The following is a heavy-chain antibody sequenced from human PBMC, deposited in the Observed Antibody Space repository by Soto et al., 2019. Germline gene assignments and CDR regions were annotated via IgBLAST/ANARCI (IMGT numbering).Heavy chain of an antibody. Sequence: QVHLVQSGAEVKKPGASVKVSCKASGYVFTGYYIHWVRQAPGQGLEWMGWINPKSGGANIAQKFQGCVTLTRDTSISTTYMEVNRLTSNDTAVYYCVRDYYDGSASYGFEFWGQGTPVTVAS. CDR2: INPKSGGA. J-gene: IGHJ3*01. CDR1: GYVFTGYY. CDR3: VRDYYDGSASYGFEF. V-gene: IGHV1-2*04. D-gene: IGHD3-22*01.